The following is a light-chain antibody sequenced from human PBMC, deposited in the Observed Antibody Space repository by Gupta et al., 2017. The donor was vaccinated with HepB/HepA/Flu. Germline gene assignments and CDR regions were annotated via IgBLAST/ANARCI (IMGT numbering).Light chain of an antibody. J-gene: IGLJ3*02. Sequence: QSALTQPASVSGAPGQSTTISCTGTSSDVGSYNLVSWYQQHPGKATKHMIYEVSKGPSGVSNRFSGSKSGNTASLTISGLQAEDEADYYCCSYAGSSTLVFGGGTKLTVL. V-gene: IGLV2-23*02. CDR1: SSDVGSYNL. CDR3: CSYAGSSTLV. CDR2: EVS.